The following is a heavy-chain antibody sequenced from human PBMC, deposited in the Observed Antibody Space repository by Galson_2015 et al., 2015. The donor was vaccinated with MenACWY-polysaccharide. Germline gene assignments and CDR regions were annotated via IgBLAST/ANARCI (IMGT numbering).Heavy chain of an antibody. CDR3: ARDTGGSDY. J-gene: IGHJ4*02. Sequence: SLRLSCAASGFTFDDYAMHWVRQAPGKGLEWVSIISSSASYIYYADSVKGRFTISRDNAKNSLYLQMNSLRAEDTAIYYCARDTGGSDYWGQGTLVTVSS. CDR2: ISSSASYI. D-gene: IGHD3-16*01. CDR1: GFTFDDYA. V-gene: IGHV3-21*01.